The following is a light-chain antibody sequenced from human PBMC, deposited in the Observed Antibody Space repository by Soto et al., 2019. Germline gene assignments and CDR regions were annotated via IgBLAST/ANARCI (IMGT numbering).Light chain of an antibody. CDR1: QSVSSSY. CDR3: QHYGSTPWT. V-gene: IGKV3-20*01. Sequence: EVELTQSPGTLSLSPGERATLSCRASQSVSSSYLAWYQQKPGQAPRLLMYAASNRATDTPDRITGRGSGTDFTLTISRLEPEDFAVYYCQHYGSTPWTFDQGTKVDIK. CDR2: AAS. J-gene: IGKJ1*01.